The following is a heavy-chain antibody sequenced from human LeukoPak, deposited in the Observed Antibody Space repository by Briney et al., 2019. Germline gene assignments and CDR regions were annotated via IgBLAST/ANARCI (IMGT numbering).Heavy chain of an antibody. V-gene: IGHV3-23*01. D-gene: IGHD2-15*01. J-gene: IGHJ4*02. CDR3: AREYSCSGGSCSYFDY. Sequence: PGGSLRLSCAASGFTFSSYAMSWVRQAPGKGLEWVSAISGSGGSTYYADSVKGRFTISRDNAKNSLYLRMNSLRAEDTAVYYCAREYSCSGGSCSYFDYWGQGTLVTVSS. CDR2: ISGSGGST. CDR1: GFTFSSYA.